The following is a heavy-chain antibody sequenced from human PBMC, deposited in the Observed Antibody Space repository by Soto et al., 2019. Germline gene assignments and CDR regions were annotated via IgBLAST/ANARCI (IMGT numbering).Heavy chain of an antibody. J-gene: IGHJ6*02. CDR1: GGSISSYF. CDR3: ARQVSSAWPPYYYDMDV. V-gene: IGHV4-59*08. CDR2: IHYSGST. Sequence: SETLSLTCTASGGSISSYFWSWIRQPPGRGLEWIGHIHYSGSTNYNPSLKSRVTISVDTSKNQVSLKLSSVTAADTAMYFCARQVSSAWPPYYYDMDVWGQGTTVTVSS. D-gene: IGHD6-25*01.